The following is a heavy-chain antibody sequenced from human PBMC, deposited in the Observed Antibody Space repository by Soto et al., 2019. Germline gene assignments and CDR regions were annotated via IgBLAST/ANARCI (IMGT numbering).Heavy chain of an antibody. CDR3: ARQEGSSSDFYYYGMDV. Sequence: GESLKIPYKGSGCSYTSYWIPWVRQMPGKGLEWMGKIDPSDSYSTYSPSLQGHVTISADKSISTAYLQWSSLKASDTAMYYCARQEGSSSDFYYYGMDVWGQGTTVTVSS. CDR2: IDPSDSYS. J-gene: IGHJ6*02. V-gene: IGHV5-10-1*01. D-gene: IGHD6-6*01. CDR1: GCSYTSYW.